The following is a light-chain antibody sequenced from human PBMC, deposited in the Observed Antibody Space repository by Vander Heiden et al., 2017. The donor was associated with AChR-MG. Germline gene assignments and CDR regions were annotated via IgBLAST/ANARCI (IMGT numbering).Light chain of an antibody. V-gene: IGLV2-11*01. CDR2: DVT. J-gene: IGLJ1*01. CDR1: TSDVGRYNY. CDR3: CSYAGTSYV. Sequence: QSALTQPRPVSGSPGQSVTISCAGTTSDVGRYNYVSWYQQHPDKARKLIIYDVTKRPPGVPYRFSGSRSGNTASLTISGLQAEDEADYYCCSYAGTSYVFGTGTEVTVL.